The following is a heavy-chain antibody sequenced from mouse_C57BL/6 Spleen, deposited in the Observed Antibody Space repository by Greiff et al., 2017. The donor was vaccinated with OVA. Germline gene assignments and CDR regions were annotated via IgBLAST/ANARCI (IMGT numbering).Heavy chain of an antibody. D-gene: IGHD5-1*01. CDR2: IGPNSGGT. CDR3: ERNEYAFDY. CDR1: GYTFTSYW. Sequence: VQLQESGPELVKPGASVKLSCKASGYTFTSYWMHWVKQRPGRGLEWIGGIGPNSGGTKYNEKFKSKATVTVDKPSSTAYMPLSSLTSEDSAGYYYERNEYAFDYWGQGTTLTVSS. J-gene: IGHJ2*01. V-gene: IGHV1-72*01.